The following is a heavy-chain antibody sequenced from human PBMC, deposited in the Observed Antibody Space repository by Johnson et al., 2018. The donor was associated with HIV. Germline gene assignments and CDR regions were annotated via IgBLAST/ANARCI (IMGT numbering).Heavy chain of an antibody. Sequence: VQPVESGGGVARPGGSLRLSSPASGFTVSSNYTSWVRQAPGKGLEWVSVIYIGGSSYYADSVKGRFTISRDNSKNTLYVQMNSLRAEDTAVYYCAKESAFDIWGQGTMVTVSS. CDR2: IYIGGSS. V-gene: IGHV3-66*01. J-gene: IGHJ3*02. CDR1: GFTVSSNY. CDR3: AKESAFDI.